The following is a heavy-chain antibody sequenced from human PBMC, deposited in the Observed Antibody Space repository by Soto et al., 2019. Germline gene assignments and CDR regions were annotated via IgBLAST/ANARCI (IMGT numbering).Heavy chain of an antibody. V-gene: IGHV3-15*07. CDR2: SKGGTT. CDR3: TTAGKNGIEVLHRGQAAFDS. D-gene: IGHD3-10*01. CDR1: GFTFANAW. Sequence: EVQLVESGGGLVKPGGSLRLSCAASGFTFANAWMNWVRQAPGRGLEWVGRSKGGTTEYAAPVEGRFSISRDDSRNTLYLQMNFMKTEDTAVYYCTTAGKNGIEVLHRGQAAFDSWGPGTLVTVSS. J-gene: IGHJ3*02.